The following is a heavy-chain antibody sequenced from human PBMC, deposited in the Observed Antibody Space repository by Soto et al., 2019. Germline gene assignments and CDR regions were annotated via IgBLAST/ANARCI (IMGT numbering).Heavy chain of an antibody. CDR1: GDSFSNYW. CDR2: IYPGDSDT. V-gene: IGHV5-51*01. D-gene: IGHD3-22*01. Sequence: EESVKISCIGSGDSFSNYWIAWVRQMPWKGLEWMGIIYPGDSDTRYRPSFQGQVTISADKSISTAYLQWNSLKASDTAMYFCARGDSSDYYMAALADYWGQGTLVTVSS. J-gene: IGHJ4*02. CDR3: ARGDSSDYYMAALADY.